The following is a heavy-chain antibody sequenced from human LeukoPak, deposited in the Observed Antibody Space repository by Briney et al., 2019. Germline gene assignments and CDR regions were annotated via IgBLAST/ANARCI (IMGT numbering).Heavy chain of an antibody. CDR2: ISAYNGNT. CDR1: GYTFTSYG. D-gene: IGHD4-17*01. CDR3: ARDRDYGDYNTQDLFVY. J-gene: IGHJ4*02. Sequence: ASVKVSCKASGYTFTSYGITWVRQAPGQGLEWMGWISAYNGNTNYAQRLQGRVTMTTDTSTSTAYMELRSLRSDDTAVYYCARDRDYGDYNTQDLFVYWGQGTLVTVSS. V-gene: IGHV1-18*01.